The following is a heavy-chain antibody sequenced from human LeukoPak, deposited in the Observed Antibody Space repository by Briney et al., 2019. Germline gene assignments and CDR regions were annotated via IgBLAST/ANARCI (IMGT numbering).Heavy chain of an antibody. CDR1: GGSISSYY. CDR3: ARHAYGGNSDFQH. D-gene: IGHD4-23*01. V-gene: IGHV4-59*08. CDR2: IYYSGST. Sequence: SETLSLTCSVPGGSISSYYWSWIRQPPGKGLEWIGYIYYSGSTNYNPSLKSRVTISVDASKNQFSLKLSSVTAADTAVYYCARHAYGGNSDFQHWGQGTVVTVSS. J-gene: IGHJ1*01.